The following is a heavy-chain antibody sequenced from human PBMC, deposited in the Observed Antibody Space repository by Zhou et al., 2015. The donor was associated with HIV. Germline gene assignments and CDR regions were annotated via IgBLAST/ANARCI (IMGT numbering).Heavy chain of an antibody. CDR3: AKVPRSGYYYGMDV. CDR1: AFTFSSYA. J-gene: IGHJ6*02. Sequence: EVQLLESGGDLVQPGGSLRLSCAASAFTFSSYAMHWVRQAPGKGLEWVSVIDSTGDKTHYADSVKGRFTISRDNFKNTLYLQMNGLRAEDTAVYYCAKVPRSGYYYGMDVWGQGTTVTVSS. CDR2: IDSTGDKT. V-gene: IGHV3-23*05. D-gene: IGHD3-3*01.